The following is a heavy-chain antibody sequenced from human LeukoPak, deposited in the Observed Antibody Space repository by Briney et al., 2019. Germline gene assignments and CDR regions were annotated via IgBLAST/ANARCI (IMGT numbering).Heavy chain of an antibody. CDR2: FTRNDETT. J-gene: IGHJ4*02. D-gene: IGHD6-13*01. CDR1: GFTFSNWA. V-gene: IGHV3-23*01. CDR3: ATDSHSSSWSDY. Sequence: GGSLRLSCAASGFTFSNWAMSWVRQAPGKGLEWVSGFTRNDETTSYADSVKGRFTISRDNSKNTLYLQMNSLRGEDTAVYYCATDSHSSSWSDYWGQGTLVTVSS.